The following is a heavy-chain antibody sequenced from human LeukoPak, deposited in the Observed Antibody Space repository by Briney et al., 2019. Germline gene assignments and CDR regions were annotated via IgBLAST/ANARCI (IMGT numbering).Heavy chain of an antibody. V-gene: IGHV3-30*04. CDR3: ARAPGTMIVVDY. Sequence: GGSLRLSCAASGFTFSTYAMHWVRQAPGKGLKWVAVTSFDGSDNYYADSVKGRFTISRDNSKNTLYLQMNSLRPDDTAVYYCARAPGTMIVVDYWGQGILVTVSS. CDR1: GFTFSTYA. J-gene: IGHJ4*02. CDR2: TSFDGSDN. D-gene: IGHD3-22*01.